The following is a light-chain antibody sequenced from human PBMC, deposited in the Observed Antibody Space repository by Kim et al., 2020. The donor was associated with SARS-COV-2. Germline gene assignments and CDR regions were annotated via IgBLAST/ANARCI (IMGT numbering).Light chain of an antibody. V-gene: IGLV3-9*01. CDR2: TDT. CDR3: QVWDRNTVF. Sequence: SVALGQTARITCGGNNIGSKNVHWYQQKPGQAPVLVIYTDTDRPSGVPERFSGSNSGNTATLTISRAQAGDETDYYCQVWDRNTVFFGGGTKLTVL. CDR1: NIGSKN. J-gene: IGLJ2*01.